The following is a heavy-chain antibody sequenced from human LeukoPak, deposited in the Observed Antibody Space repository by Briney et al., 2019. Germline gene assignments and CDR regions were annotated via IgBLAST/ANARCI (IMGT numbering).Heavy chain of an antibody. J-gene: IGHJ4*02. V-gene: IGHV3-7*01. D-gene: IGHD3-10*01. Sequence: GGSLRLSCAASGFTFSSSGMSWVRQAPGKGREWVANIKQDGRAKYYVDPVKGRFTISRDNSKNSLYLQMNSLRAEDTAVYYCAREHYGSGSFDYWGQGTLVTVSS. CDR2: IKQDGRAK. CDR1: GFTFSSSG. CDR3: AREHYGSGSFDY.